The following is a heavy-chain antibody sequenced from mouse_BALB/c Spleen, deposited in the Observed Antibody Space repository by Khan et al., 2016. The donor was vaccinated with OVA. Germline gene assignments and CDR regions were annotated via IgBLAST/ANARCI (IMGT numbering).Heavy chain of an antibody. Sequence: QMQLEESGAELVRPGVSVKISCKGSGYTFTDFTIHWVKQSHALSLEWIGVISTYYGDVTYNQKFKGKATMTVDKSSSTTYMELARLTSEVSAIYYCTREAGGSRFAYWGQGILVTVSA. CDR3: TREAGGSRFAY. V-gene: IGHV1S137*01. CDR2: ISTYYGDV. CDR1: GYTFTDFT. J-gene: IGHJ3*01.